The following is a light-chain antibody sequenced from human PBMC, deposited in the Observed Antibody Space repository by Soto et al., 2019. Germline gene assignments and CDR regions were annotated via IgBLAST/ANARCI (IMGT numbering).Light chain of an antibody. V-gene: IGKV1-9*01. CDR1: QGISSD. CDR3: QQFKSYPIT. CDR2: AAS. J-gene: IGKJ5*01. Sequence: DIQLTQSPSFLSASVGARVTITCRASQGISSDLAWYQQNPGKAPKLLIYAASTLQNGVPSTFSGSGSGTEFTLTISSLQPEEFGTYYCQQFKSYPITVGQGTRLEIK.